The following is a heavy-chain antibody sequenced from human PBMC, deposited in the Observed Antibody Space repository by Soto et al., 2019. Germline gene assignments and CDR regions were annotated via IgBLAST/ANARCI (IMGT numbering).Heavy chain of an antibody. D-gene: IGHD6-19*01. CDR2: MTSDTKTI. J-gene: IGHJ4*02. V-gene: IGHV3-48*02. CDR1: GFRFNIYS. CDR3: ARSVEGHFDY. Sequence: EVQLVESGGGLVQPGGSLRLSCAASGFRFNIYSMNWIRQAPGKGLEWSAYMTSDTKTIKYADSVKGRFTISRDNANNLVYLQRNSLRDEDTAVYYCARSVEGHFDYWGQGTVVTVSA.